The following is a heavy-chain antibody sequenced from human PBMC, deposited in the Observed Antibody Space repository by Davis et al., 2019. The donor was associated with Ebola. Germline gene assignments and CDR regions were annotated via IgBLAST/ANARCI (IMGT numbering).Heavy chain of an antibody. Sequence: GESLKISCAASGFTFSNYAMHWVRQAPGKGLEWVAVISYDGSNKYYADSVKGRFTISRDSSKNTLYLQMNSLRAEDTAVYYCAGRRRSGSFYGEGYWGQGTLVTVSS. CDR1: GFTFSNYA. V-gene: IGHV3-30-3*01. CDR3: AGRRRSGSFYGEGY. D-gene: IGHD1-26*01. CDR2: ISYDGSNK. J-gene: IGHJ4*02.